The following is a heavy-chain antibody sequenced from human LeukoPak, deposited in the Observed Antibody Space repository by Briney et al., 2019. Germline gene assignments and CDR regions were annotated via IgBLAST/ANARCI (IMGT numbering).Heavy chain of an antibody. J-gene: IGHJ6*03. CDR3: ARAQWTAFDYYYYMDV. CDR2: ISSSSTYK. V-gene: IGHV3-21*01. D-gene: IGHD3/OR15-3a*01. CDR1: GFTFTKYI. Sequence: PGGSLRLSCAASGFTFTKYIMNWVRQAPGKGLEWVSSISSSSTYKYYADSVKGRFTISRDNAKNSLYLQMNGLRAEDTAIYYCARAQWTAFDYYYYMDVWGKGTTVTVSS.